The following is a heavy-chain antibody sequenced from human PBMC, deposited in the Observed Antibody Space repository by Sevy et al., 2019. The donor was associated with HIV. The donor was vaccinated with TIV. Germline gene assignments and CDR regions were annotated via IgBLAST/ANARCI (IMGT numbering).Heavy chain of an antibody. CDR2: VSISGPNT. J-gene: IGHJ4*02. D-gene: IGHD6-19*01. V-gene: IGHV3-23*01. Sequence: GGSLRLSCAASVFTFSNYAMSWVRQAPGKGLEWVSSVSISGPNTYYADSVKGRFTISRDNSKNTMYLQMNSLRAEDTAVYYCAKEWTQLSDWYGELDYWGQGSLVTVSS. CDR1: VFTFSNYA. CDR3: AKEWTQLSDWYGELDY.